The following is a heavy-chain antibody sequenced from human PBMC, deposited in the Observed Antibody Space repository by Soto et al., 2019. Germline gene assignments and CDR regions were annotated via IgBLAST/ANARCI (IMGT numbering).Heavy chain of an antibody. J-gene: IGHJ3*02. CDR1: GYTLTELS. V-gene: IGHV1-24*01. D-gene: IGHD3-10*01. Sequence: GPVKVSCKVSGYTLTELSMHWVRQAPGKGLEWMGGFDPEDGETIYAQKFQGRVTMTEDTSTDTAYMELSSLRSEDTAVYYCATALPSITMVRGVIIGAFDIWGQGTMVTVSS. CDR2: FDPEDGET. CDR3: ATALPSITMVRGVIIGAFDI.